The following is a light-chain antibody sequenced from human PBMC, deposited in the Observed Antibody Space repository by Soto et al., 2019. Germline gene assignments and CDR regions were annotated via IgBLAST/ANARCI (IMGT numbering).Light chain of an antibody. CDR3: QQYYGTPT. CDR2: WAS. J-gene: IGKJ1*01. Sequence: DIVMTQGPESLAVSLGDGAAINGKSNHTLFFTSNKKNYLAWYRKKPGQPTKLIISWASSRESGVPDRFSGGGSGTDFTITINSLTAEDVAVYYCQQYYGTPTFGQGTKVDI. CDR1: HTLFFTSNKKNY. V-gene: IGKV4-1*01.